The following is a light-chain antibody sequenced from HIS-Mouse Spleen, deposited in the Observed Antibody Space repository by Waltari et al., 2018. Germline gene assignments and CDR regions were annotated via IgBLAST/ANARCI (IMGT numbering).Light chain of an antibody. J-gene: IGLJ1*01. CDR1: SSDVGGYNY. CDR3: SSYTSSSTYV. Sequence: QSALTQPASVSGSPGQSITISCTGTSSDVGGYNYVSWYQQNTGKAPKPMIYEVSNRPSGVSNRCSGSKSGNTASLTISGLQAEDEADYYCSSYTSSSTYVFGTGTKVTVL. CDR2: EVS. V-gene: IGLV2-14*01.